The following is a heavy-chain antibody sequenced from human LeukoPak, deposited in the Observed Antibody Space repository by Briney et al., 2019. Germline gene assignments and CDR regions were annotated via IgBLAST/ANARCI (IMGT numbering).Heavy chain of an antibody. V-gene: IGHV3-73*01. CDR3: TSLYSYADY. CDR2: IRSKANSYAT. D-gene: IGHD5-18*01. Sequence: GGSLRLSCAASGFTFSGSAMHWVRQSSGKGLEWVGRIRSKANSYATAYAASVKGRFTISRDDSKNTAYLQMNSLKTEDTAVYYCTSLYSYADYWGQGSLVTVSS. CDR1: GFTFSGSA. J-gene: IGHJ4*02.